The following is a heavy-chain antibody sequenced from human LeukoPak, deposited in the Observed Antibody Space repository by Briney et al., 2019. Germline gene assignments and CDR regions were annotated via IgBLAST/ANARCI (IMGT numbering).Heavy chain of an antibody. CDR3: ARVALDCGGDCYIGLRGRPNAYYFDY. CDR2: IYYSGST. CDR1: GGSISSYY. J-gene: IGHJ4*02. V-gene: IGHV4-39*07. Sequence: SETLFLTCTVSGGSISSYYWGWIRQPPGKGLEWIGSIYYSGSTYYNPSLKSRVTISVDTSKNQFSLKLSSVTAADTAVYYCARVALDCGGDCYIGLRGRPNAYYFDYWGQGTLVTVSS. D-gene: IGHD2-21*02.